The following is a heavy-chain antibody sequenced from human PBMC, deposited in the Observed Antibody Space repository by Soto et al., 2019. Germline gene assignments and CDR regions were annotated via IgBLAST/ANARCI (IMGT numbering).Heavy chain of an antibody. CDR2: MNSRTGST. CDR3: AREIIGNYYGMDV. J-gene: IGHJ6*02. V-gene: IGHV1-46*01. CDR1: GYTFTTHY. Sequence: QVQLVQSGAEVKKPGASVKLSCRASGYTFTTHYLHWVRQAPGQGFEWLGVMNSRTGSTTYAQKFQNRVTMTRDTSTSTGYMELTSLRPEDTAVYYCAREIIGNYYGMDVWGQGTTVIVSS.